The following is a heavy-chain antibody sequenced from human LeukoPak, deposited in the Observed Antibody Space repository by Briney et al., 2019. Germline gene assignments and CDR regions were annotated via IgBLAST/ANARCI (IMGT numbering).Heavy chain of an antibody. CDR3: ARADSSSWFDC. V-gene: IGHV3-11*05. CDR2: ISSSGSNT. Sequence: TGGSLRLSCAASGFSFSVYYMVWIRQAPGKGPEWVSVISSSGSNTNYADSVRGRFTVSRDNAEHSLSMQMNRLRPEDSAVYYCARADSSSWFDCWGQGTMVTVSS. CDR1: GFSFSVYY. D-gene: IGHD3-22*01. J-gene: IGHJ5*01.